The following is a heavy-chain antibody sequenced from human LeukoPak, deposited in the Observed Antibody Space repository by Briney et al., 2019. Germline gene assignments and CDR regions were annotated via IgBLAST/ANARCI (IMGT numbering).Heavy chain of an antibody. J-gene: IGHJ4*02. CDR3: ARDLGYSYGIY. V-gene: IGHV3-53*01. CDR2: IYSGGST. D-gene: IGHD5-18*01. Sequence: PGGSLRLSCAASGFTVSSNYMSWVHQAPGKGLEWVSVIYSGGSTYYADSVKGRFTISRDNSKNTLYPQMNSLRAEDTAVYYCARDLGYSYGIYWGQGTLVTVSS. CDR1: GFTVSSNY.